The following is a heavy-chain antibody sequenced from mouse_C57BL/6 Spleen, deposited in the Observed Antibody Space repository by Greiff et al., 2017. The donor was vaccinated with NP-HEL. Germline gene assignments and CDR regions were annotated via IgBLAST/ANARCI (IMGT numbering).Heavy chain of an antibody. D-gene: IGHD4-1*01. J-gene: IGHJ2*01. CDR3: AREANWEDYFDY. CDR1: GYSITSGYY. CDR2: ISYDGSN. Sequence: EVQLQESGPGLVKPSQSLSLTCSVTGYSITSGYYWNWIRQFPGNKLEWMGYISYDGSNNYNPSLKNRISITRDTSKNQFFLKLNSVTTEDTATYYCAREANWEDYFDYWGQGTTLTVSS. V-gene: IGHV3-6*01.